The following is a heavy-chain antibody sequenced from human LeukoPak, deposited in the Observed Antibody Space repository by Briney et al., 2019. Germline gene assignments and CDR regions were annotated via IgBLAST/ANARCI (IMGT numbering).Heavy chain of an antibody. Sequence: GGSLRLSCEASGFTFSSYAMNWVRQAPGEGLEWVSAISAGGGTTYYADSVKGRFTISRDNSKNTLYLQMNSLRADDTAVYYCARRTAYSSTWYSSDYWGQGTLVTVSS. CDR3: ARRTAYSSTWYSSDY. CDR1: GFTFSSYA. CDR2: ISAGGGTT. D-gene: IGHD6-13*01. V-gene: IGHV3-23*01. J-gene: IGHJ4*02.